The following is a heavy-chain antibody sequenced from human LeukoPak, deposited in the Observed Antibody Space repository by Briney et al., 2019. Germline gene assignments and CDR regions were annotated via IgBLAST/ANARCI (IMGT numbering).Heavy chain of an antibody. J-gene: IGHJ4*02. CDR1: GFTFSSYA. Sequence: GGSLRLSYAASGFTFSSYAMSWVRQAPGKGLEWVSAISGSGGSTYYADSVKGRFTISRDNSKNTLYLQMNSLRAEDTAVYYCAKDTVVFITIFGVVTEAFDYWGQGTLVTVSS. D-gene: IGHD3-3*01. V-gene: IGHV3-23*01. CDR2: ISGSGGST. CDR3: AKDTVVFITIFGVVTEAFDY.